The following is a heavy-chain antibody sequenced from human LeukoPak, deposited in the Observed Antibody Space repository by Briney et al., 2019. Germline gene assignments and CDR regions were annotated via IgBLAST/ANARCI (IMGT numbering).Heavy chain of an antibody. CDR1: GFTFDDYA. CDR2: ISWDGGST. V-gene: IGHV3-43D*03. J-gene: IGHJ4*02. Sequence: GGSLRLSCAASGFTFDDYAMHWVRQAPRKGLEWVSLISWDGGSTYYADSVKGRFTISRDNSKNSLYLQMNSLRAEDTALYYCAKDKNALSSGLDYWGQGTLVTVSS. CDR3: AKDKNALSSGLDY. D-gene: IGHD3-22*01.